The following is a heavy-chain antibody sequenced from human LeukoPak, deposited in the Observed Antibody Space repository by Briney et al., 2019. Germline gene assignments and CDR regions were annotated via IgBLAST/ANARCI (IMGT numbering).Heavy chain of an antibody. CDR2: ISYDGSNK. J-gene: IGHJ4*02. Sequence: GGSLRLSCAASGFTFSSYAMHWVRQAPGKGLEWVAVISYDGSNKYYADSVKGRFTISRDNSKNTLYLQMNSLRAEDTAVYYCARDESSGWYSDYWGQGTLVTVSS. D-gene: IGHD6-19*01. CDR1: GFTFSSYA. V-gene: IGHV3-30*04. CDR3: ARDESSGWYSDY.